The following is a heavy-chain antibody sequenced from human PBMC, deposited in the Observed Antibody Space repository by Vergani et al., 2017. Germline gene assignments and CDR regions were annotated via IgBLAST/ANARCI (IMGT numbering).Heavy chain of an antibody. CDR2: IYYSGST. CDR3: ARHDSGHYDSSYYGLDV. D-gene: IGHD3-16*01. J-gene: IGHJ6*02. CDR1: GGSISSSSHL. V-gene: IGHV4-39*01. Sequence: QLQLHKSVPGLVKPSETLSLTCTLSGGSISSSSHLWGWLRQTPGKGLEWIGSIYYSGSTYYNPSLKSRVSISVDTSKNQFSLKLSSVTAADSAVYYCARHDSGHYDSSYYGLDVWGQGTTVTVSS.